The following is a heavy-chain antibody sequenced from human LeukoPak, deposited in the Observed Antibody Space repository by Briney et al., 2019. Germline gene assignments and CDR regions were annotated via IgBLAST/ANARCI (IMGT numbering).Heavy chain of an antibody. J-gene: IGHJ5*02. CDR1: GFTFSRYW. Sequence: RSGGSLSLSCAASGFTFSRYWMYWVRQAPGKGLVWVSRINSDGSTTTYADSVKGRFTISRDNAKNTLYLQMNSLRAEDTAVYYCPRDFKYCGGDCYAGFDPWGQGTLVSVSS. CDR2: INSDGSTT. CDR3: PRDFKYCGGDCYAGFDP. D-gene: IGHD2-21*02. V-gene: IGHV3-74*03.